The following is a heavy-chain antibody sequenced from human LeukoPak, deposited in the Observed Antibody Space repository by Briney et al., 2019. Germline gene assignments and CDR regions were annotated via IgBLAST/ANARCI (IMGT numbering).Heavy chain of an antibody. J-gene: IGHJ4*02. CDR1: GFTFSSYE. CDR3: AKDLRGSGSYYNPPPADY. Sequence: GGSLRLSCAASGFTFSSYEMNWVRQAPGKGLEWVSYISTSGSSVYYADSVKGRFTISRDNSKNTLYLQMNSLRAEDTAVYYCAKDLRGSGSYYNPPPADYWGQGTLVTVSS. CDR2: ISTSGSSV. D-gene: IGHD3-10*01. V-gene: IGHV3-48*03.